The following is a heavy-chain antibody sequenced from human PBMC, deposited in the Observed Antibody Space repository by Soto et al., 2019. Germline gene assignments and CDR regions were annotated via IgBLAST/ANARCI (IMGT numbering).Heavy chain of an antibody. Sequence: SETLSLTCIFSVGSISIYYWSWIRQPPGKGLEWIGYIYYSGSTNYNPSLKSRVTISVDTSKNQFSLKLSSVTAADTAVYYCARAYCSGGSCYSTIWGQGTMVTVSS. CDR2: IYYSGST. CDR1: VGSISIYY. J-gene: IGHJ3*02. D-gene: IGHD2-15*01. V-gene: IGHV4-59*01. CDR3: ARAYCSGGSCYSTI.